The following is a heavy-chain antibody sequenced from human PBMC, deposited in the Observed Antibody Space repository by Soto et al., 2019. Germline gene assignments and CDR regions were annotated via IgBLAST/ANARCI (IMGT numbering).Heavy chain of an antibody. CDR2: ISYDGSNK. CDR1: GFTFSSYG. Sequence: QVQLVESGGGVVQPGRSLRLSCAASGFTFSSYGMHWVRQAPGKGLEWVAVISYDGSNKYYADSVKGRLTISRDNSKNTLYLQMNSLRAEDTAVYYCAKDPTNYYYYYMDVWGKGTTVTVSS. V-gene: IGHV3-30*18. J-gene: IGHJ6*03. CDR3: AKDPTNYYYYYMDV.